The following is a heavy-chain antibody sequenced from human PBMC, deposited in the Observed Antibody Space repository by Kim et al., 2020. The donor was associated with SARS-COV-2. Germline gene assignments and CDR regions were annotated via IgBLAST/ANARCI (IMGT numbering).Heavy chain of an antibody. Sequence: GGSLRLSCAASGFTLSSYSVNWVRQAPGKGLEWVSSISSSSSYKYYADSVKGRFTISRDNAKNSLYLQMNSLRAEDTAVYYCARGYKSTIGYWGQGTLVTVSS. CDR2: ISSSSSYK. CDR1: GFTLSSYS. D-gene: IGHD1-20*01. V-gene: IGHV3-21*01. J-gene: IGHJ4*02. CDR3: ARGYKSTIGY.